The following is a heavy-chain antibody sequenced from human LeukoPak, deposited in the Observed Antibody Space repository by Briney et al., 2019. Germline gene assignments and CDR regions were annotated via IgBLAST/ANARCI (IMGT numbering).Heavy chain of an antibody. D-gene: IGHD4-17*01. J-gene: IGHJ4*02. CDR2: IYYSGST. CDR1: GGSISSYH. Sequence: SETLPLTCTVSGGSISSYHWSWIRQPPGKGLEWIGYIYYSGSTNYNPSLKSRVTISVDTSKNQFSLKLSSVTAADTAVYYCARDPQVGDYGDYVSGYWGQGTLVTVSS. V-gene: IGHV4-59*01. CDR3: ARDPQVGDYGDYVSGY.